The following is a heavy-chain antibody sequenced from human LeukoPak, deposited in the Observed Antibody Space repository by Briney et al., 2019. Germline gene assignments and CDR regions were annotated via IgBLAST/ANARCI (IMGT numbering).Heavy chain of an antibody. J-gene: IGHJ4*02. CDR1: GFTFSSYS. D-gene: IGHD2-15*01. V-gene: IGHV3-48*01. CDR3: ARDLIGGNAYDC. Sequence: NPGGSLRLSCAASGFTFSSYSMNWVRQAPGKGPEWIAYVTSSSRTIYYADSVKGRFTISRDNAKSSLYLQLDSLRAEDTAVYYCARDLIGGNAYDCWGQGALVTVSS. CDR2: VTSSSRTI.